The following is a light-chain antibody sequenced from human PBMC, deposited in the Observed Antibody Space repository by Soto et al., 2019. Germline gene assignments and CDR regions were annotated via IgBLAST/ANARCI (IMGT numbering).Light chain of an antibody. J-gene: IGKJ5*01. V-gene: IGKV3-11*01. Sequence: EIVLTQSPATLSLSPGERATVSCRASQSVSNYLGWYQQKPGQAPRLLIYDASNRATGIPARFSGSGSGTDFTLTISSLEPEDFAVYYCQHGGTFGQGTRLEMK. CDR3: QHGGT. CDR1: QSVSNY. CDR2: DAS.